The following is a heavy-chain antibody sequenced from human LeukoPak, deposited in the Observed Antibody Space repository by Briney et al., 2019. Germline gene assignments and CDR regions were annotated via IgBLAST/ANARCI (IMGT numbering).Heavy chain of an antibody. CDR1: GGSISSYY. J-gene: IGHJ4*02. Sequence: SETLSLTCTVSGGSISSYYWTWIRQPPGKGLEWIGYSSSSGNTNYNPSLKSRVTISVDMSKNQFSLRSSSVTAADTAVYYCARAGSGWSFDYWGQGTLVTVSS. D-gene: IGHD6-19*01. CDR3: ARAGSGWSFDY. V-gene: IGHV4-59*01. CDR2: SSSSGNT.